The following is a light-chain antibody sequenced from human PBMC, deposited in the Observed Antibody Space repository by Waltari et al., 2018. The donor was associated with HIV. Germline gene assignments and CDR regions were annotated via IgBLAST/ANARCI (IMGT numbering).Light chain of an antibody. CDR1: QTTSSEY. CDR2: GAS. Sequence: EIVLTQSPGTLSLSPGERLTLSCRASQTTSSEYLAWYQQKPGQAPRPLIYGASRRATGIPDRFTGSGSGIDFTLTITRLEPEDFAVYYCQQYGRSSLTFGGGTKVEIK. V-gene: IGKV3-20*01. J-gene: IGKJ4*01. CDR3: QQYGRSSLT.